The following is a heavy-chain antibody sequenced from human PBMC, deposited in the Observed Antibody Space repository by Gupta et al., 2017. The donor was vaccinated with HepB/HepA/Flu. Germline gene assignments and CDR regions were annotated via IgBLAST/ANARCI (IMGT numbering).Heavy chain of an antibody. V-gene: IGHV1-69*04. Sequence: QVQLVKSGAEEKKPGSSVKVSCKASGGTFSSYAISWVRQAPGQGLEWMGRIIPILGIANYAKKFQGRVTITADKSTSTAYMELSSLRSEDTAVYYCARVIGGWELHPFDYWGQGTLVTGSS. J-gene: IGHJ4*02. CDR2: IIPILGIA. D-gene: IGHD1-26*01. CDR1: GGTFSSYA. CDR3: ARVIGGWELHPFDY.